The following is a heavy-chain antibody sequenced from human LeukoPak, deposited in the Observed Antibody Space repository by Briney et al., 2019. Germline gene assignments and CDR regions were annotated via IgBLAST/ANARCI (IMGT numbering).Heavy chain of an antibody. V-gene: IGHV1-69*04. J-gene: IGHJ4*02. Sequence: SVKVSCKASGGTFSSYAISWVRQAPGQGLEWMGRIIPILGIANYAQKFQGRVTITADKSTSTAYMELSSLRSEDTAVYYCARISHDYGGNLAPDWGQETLVTVSS. CDR2: IIPILGIA. CDR3: ARISHDYGGNLAPD. D-gene: IGHD4-23*01. CDR1: GGTFSSYA.